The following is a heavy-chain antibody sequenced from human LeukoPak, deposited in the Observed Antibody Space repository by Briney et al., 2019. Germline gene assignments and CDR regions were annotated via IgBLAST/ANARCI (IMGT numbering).Heavy chain of an antibody. CDR3: ARGLVVVLAREARGNYGMDV. J-gene: IGHJ6*02. CDR2: ISSNGGST. CDR1: GFTFSSYA. Sequence: GGSLRLSCAASGFTFSSYAMHWVRQAPGKGLEYVSAISSNGGSTYYANSVKGRFTISRDNSKNTLYLQMGSLRAEDMAVYYCARGLVVVLAREARGNYGMDVWGQGTTVTVSS. D-gene: IGHD2-15*01. V-gene: IGHV3-64*01.